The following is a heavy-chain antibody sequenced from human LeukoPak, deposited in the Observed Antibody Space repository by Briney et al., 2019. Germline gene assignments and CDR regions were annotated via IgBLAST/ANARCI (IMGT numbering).Heavy chain of an antibody. V-gene: IGHV4-4*07. D-gene: IGHD6-13*01. CDR1: GGSIRSYY. CDR2: IYGSGTI. J-gene: IGHJ5*02. CDR3: ARGLGYSSSWYPYNWFDP. Sequence: SETLSLTCTVSGGSIRSYYWSWIRQPAGKGLEWIGRIYGSGTITYNPSLKSRVSMSVDTSRNQFSLNLRYVTAADTAVYYCARGLGYSSSWYPYNWFDPWGQGTLVTVSS.